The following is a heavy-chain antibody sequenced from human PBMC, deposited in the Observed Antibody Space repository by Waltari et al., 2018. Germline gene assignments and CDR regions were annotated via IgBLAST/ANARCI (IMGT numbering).Heavy chain of an antibody. Sequence: QVQLVQSGAEVKKPGASVKVSCKVSGYTLTELSMHWVRQAPGKGREWMGGFDPEDGETSYAQKFQGRVTMTEDTSTDTAYMELSSLRSEDTAVYYCAGYYYDSSGYSLFDYWGQGTLVTVSS. CDR3: AGYYYDSSGYSLFDY. CDR2: FDPEDGET. V-gene: IGHV1-24*01. J-gene: IGHJ4*02. D-gene: IGHD3-22*01. CDR1: GYTLTELS.